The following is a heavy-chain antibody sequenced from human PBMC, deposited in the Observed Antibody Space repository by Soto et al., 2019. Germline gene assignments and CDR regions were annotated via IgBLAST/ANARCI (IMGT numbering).Heavy chain of an antibody. CDR3: ARSGSSGYKTTYYFDY. Sequence: ASVKVSCKASGYTFTSYAMHWVRQAPGRRLEWMGWINAGNGNTKYSQKFQGRVTITRDTSASTAYMELSSLRSEDTAVYYCARSGSSGYKTTYYFDYWGQGTLVTVSS. J-gene: IGHJ4*02. CDR1: GYTFTSYA. V-gene: IGHV1-3*01. D-gene: IGHD3-22*01. CDR2: INAGNGNT.